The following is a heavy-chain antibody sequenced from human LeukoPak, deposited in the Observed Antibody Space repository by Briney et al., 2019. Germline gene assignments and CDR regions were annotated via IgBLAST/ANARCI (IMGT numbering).Heavy chain of an antibody. V-gene: IGHV5-51*01. D-gene: IGHD1-26*01. Sequence: GESLKISCKGSGYSFTSYWIGWVRPMPGKGLEWMGIIYPGDSDTRYSPSFQGQVTISTDKSNSTDYLQWSSLNAPDTAMYDCARTRVKRETSGFDYWGQGTLVTVSS. CDR3: ARTRVKRETSGFDY. CDR1: GYSFTSYW. CDR2: IYPGDSDT. J-gene: IGHJ4*02.